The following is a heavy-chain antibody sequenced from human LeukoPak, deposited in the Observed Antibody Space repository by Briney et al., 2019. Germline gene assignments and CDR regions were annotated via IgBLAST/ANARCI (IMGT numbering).Heavy chain of an antibody. CDR3: AKARAVRGPTHRYYFEY. Sequence: GGTLRLSCAASGFTFSDFAMSWVRQVSGKGLEFVSIMTGSGTRTYYIDSVKGRFTISRDNSKNTLYLQMNSLRAEDTAVYYCAKARAVRGPTHRYYFEYWGEGTLVTVSS. D-gene: IGHD3-10*01. J-gene: IGHJ4*02. CDR2: MTGSGTRT. V-gene: IGHV3-23*01. CDR1: GFTFSDFA.